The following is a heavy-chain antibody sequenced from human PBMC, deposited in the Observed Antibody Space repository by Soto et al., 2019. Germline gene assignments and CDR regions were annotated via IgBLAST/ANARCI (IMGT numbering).Heavy chain of an antibody. Sequence: GESLKISCAASGFTFSSYWMNWVRQAPGKGLEWVANIKQDGSEKYYVDSVKGRFTISRDNTKNSLYLQMNSLRAEDTAVYYCAREQLQVVIPDYWGQGTLVTVSS. D-gene: IGHD6-13*01. CDR2: IKQDGSEK. V-gene: IGHV3-7*01. J-gene: IGHJ4*02. CDR3: AREQLQVVIPDY. CDR1: GFTFSSYW.